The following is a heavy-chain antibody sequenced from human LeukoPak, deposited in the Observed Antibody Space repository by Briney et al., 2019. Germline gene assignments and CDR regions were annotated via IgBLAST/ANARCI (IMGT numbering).Heavy chain of an antibody. D-gene: IGHD2-21*02. CDR2: ISGSGGST. Sequence: QPGGSLRLSCAASGFTFSSYAMSWVRQAPGKGLEWVSAISGSGGSTYYADSVKGRFTISRDNSKNTLYLQLNSLRAEDTAVYYCAKDPHVVVTSSGDYWGQGTLVTVSS. V-gene: IGHV3-23*01. J-gene: IGHJ4*02. CDR1: GFTFSSYA. CDR3: AKDPHVVVTSSGDY.